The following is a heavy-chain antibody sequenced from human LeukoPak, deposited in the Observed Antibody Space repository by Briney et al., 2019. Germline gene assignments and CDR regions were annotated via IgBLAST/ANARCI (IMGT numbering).Heavy chain of an antibody. CDR3: AKGGGWFYYFDY. J-gene: IGHJ4*02. CDR2: ISGDSGSM. V-gene: IGHV3-9*01. Sequence: GGSLRLFCAASGFTFSSYSMNWVRQAPGKGLEWVSGISGDSGSMGYADSVKGRFTISRDNAKNSVYLQMNSLRAEDTALYYCAKGGGWFYYFDYWGQGTLVTVSS. D-gene: IGHD6-19*01. CDR1: GFTFSSYS.